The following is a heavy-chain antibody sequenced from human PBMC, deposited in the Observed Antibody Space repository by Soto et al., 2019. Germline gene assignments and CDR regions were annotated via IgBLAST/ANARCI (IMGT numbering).Heavy chain of an antibody. V-gene: IGHV3-30-3*01. CDR2: ISYDGSNK. Sequence: QVQLAESGGGVVQPGRSLRLSCAASGFTFSSYAMHWVRQAPGKGLEWVAVISYDGSNKYYADSVKGRFTISRDNSKNTLYLQMNSLRAEDTAVYYCASSGTPNPGFDYWGQGTLVTVSS. J-gene: IGHJ4*02. D-gene: IGHD3-10*01. CDR3: ASSGTPNPGFDY. CDR1: GFTFSSYA.